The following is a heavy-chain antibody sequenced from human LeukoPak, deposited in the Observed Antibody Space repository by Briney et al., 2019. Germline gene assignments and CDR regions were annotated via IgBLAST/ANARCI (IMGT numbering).Heavy chain of an antibody. CDR1: GYTFTSYG. V-gene: IGHV1-18*01. CDR3: ARANYYDSSGYYYY. D-gene: IGHD3-22*01. CDR2: ISAYNGNT. Sequence: GASVKVSCKASGYTFTSYGISWVRQAPGQGLEWMGWISAYNGNTNYAQKLQGRVTMTTDTSTSTAYMELRSLRSDDTAVYYCARANYYDSSGYYYYWGQGTLVTVPS. J-gene: IGHJ4*02.